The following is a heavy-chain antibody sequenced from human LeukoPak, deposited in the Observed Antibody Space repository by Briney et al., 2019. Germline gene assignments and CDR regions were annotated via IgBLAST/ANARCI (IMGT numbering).Heavy chain of an antibody. CDR1: GYSFTSYW. V-gene: IGHV5-51*01. CDR3: ARLLGIFGVVIKEKSGWFDP. J-gene: IGHJ5*02. D-gene: IGHD3-3*01. Sequence: GESLKISCKGSGYSFTSYWIGWVRQMPGKGLEWMGMIYPGDSDTRYRPCFQGQVTISADKSISTAYLQWSSLKASDTAMYYCARLLGIFGVVIKEKSGWFDPWGQGTLVTVSS. CDR2: IYPGDSDT.